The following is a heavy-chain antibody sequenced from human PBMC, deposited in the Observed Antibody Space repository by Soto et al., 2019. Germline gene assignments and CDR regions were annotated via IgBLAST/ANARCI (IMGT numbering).Heavy chain of an antibody. V-gene: IGHV4-31*03. CDR3: ARQLYYYYGMDV. CDR1: GDSVSSVGFH. CDR2: IYNGGST. Sequence: SETLSLTCTVSGDSVSSVGFHWAWLRRPPGKGLEWIGYIYNGGSTYYSPSLESRITMSVDASKNQFSLKLTSVTAADTAVYYCARQLYYYYGMDVWGQGTTVTVS. D-gene: IGHD1-1*01. J-gene: IGHJ6*02.